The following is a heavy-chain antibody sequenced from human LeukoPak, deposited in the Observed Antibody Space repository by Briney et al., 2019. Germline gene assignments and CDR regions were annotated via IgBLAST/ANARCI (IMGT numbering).Heavy chain of an antibody. CDR3: AKASIAGAIGVLDY. D-gene: IGHD1-26*01. CDR1: GFTFNNYW. J-gene: IGHJ4*02. CDR2: INQDGSGK. Sequence: GGSLRLSCAAFGFTFNNYWMSWVRQATGKGLEWVANINQDGSGKHYVDSVKGRFTISRDNAKNSLYLQMNSLRAEDTAVYFCAKASIAGAIGVLDYWGQGTLVTVSS. V-gene: IGHV3-7*01.